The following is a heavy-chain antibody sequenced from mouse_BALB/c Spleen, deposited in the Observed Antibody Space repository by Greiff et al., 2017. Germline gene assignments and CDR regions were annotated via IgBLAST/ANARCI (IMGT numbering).Heavy chain of an antibody. V-gene: IGHV1-12*01. CDR3: ARERSYAMDY. J-gene: IGHJ4*01. Sequence: QVQLQQPGAELVKPGASVKMSCKASGYTFTSYNMHWVKQTPGQGLEWIGAIYPGNGDTSYNQKFKGKATLTADKSSSTAYMQLSSLTSEDSAIYYCARERSYAMDYWGQGTSVTVSS. CDR1: GYTFTSYN. CDR2: IYPGNGDT.